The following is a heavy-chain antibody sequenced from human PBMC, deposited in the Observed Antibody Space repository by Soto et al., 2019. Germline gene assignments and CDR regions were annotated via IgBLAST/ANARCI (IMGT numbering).Heavy chain of an antibody. D-gene: IGHD4-17*01. V-gene: IGHV1-8*01. CDR2: MNPKSGYA. J-gene: IGHJ4*02. Sequence: QVQLVQSGTEVKKPGASVKVSCKASGYTFTTYDINWVRQATGQGLEWMGWMNPKSGYAGYAQKLKGRVTMTRDTSRGTAYMELYSLTSEDTAVYYCARTNGDFDYWGQGTLVTVSS. CDR1: GYTFTTYD. CDR3: ARTNGDFDY.